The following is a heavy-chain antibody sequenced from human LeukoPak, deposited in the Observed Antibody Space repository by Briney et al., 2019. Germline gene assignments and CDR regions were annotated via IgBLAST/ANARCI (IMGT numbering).Heavy chain of an antibody. CDR2: IYYSGST. CDR1: GGSISSYY. D-gene: IGHD7-27*01. J-gene: IGHJ5*02. Sequence: PSETLSLTCTVSGGSISSYYWSWIRQPPGKGLEWIGYIYYSGSTNYNPSLKSRVTISVDTSKNQFSLKLSSVTAADTAVYYCARVGLGIESGWFDPWGQGTLVTVSS. CDR3: ARVGLGIESGWFDP. V-gene: IGHV4-59*01.